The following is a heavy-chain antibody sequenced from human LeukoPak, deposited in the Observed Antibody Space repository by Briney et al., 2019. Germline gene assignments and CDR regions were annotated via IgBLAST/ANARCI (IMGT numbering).Heavy chain of an antibody. CDR1: GYSISSGYY. J-gene: IGHJ4*02. Sequence: SPETLSLTCAVSGYSISSGYYWGWIRQPPGKGLEWIGSIYHSGSTYYNPSLKSRVTISVDTSKNQFSLKLSSVTAADTAVYYCARGNPFTYYYDSSGYPTPSPFDYWGQGTLVTVSS. CDR3: ARGNPFTYYYDSSGYPTPSPFDY. V-gene: IGHV4-38-2*01. CDR2: IYHSGST. D-gene: IGHD3-22*01.